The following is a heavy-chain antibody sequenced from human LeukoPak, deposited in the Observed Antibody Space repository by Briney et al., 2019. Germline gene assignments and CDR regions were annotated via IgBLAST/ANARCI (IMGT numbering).Heavy chain of an antibody. Sequence: GGSLRLSCAASGFTFSNLWMSWVRQAPGKGLKWVANIKQDGSEKCYVDSVKGRFTISRDNAQNSLYLQMNSLRAEDMAIYYCATSTAAAGTDWGQGTLVTVSS. CDR1: GFTFSNLW. CDR2: IKQDGSEK. V-gene: IGHV3-7*03. J-gene: IGHJ4*02. D-gene: IGHD6-13*01. CDR3: ATSTAAAGTD.